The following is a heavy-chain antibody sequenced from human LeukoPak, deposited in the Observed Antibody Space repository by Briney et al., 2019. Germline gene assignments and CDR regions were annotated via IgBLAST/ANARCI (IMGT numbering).Heavy chain of an antibody. CDR2: INQDGRQK. Sequence: GGSLRLSCAASGFTFSNYWMKWVRQTPGKGLEWVANINQDGRQKYYADSVKGRFTISRDNAKNSLYLQMNSLRAEDTAVFYCARIGYSSSSSDYWGQGTLVTVSS. CDR3: ARIGYSSSSSDY. CDR1: GFTFSNYW. D-gene: IGHD6-6*01. J-gene: IGHJ4*02. V-gene: IGHV3-7*01.